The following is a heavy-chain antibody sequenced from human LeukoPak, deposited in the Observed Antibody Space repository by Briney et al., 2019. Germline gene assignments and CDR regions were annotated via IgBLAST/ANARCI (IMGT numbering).Heavy chain of an antibody. CDR3: ARDTGWISDY. CDR2: IYSDGST. D-gene: IGHD5-12*01. Sequence: GGSLRLSCAASGFIVSSSYMSWVRQAPGKGLEWVSVIYSDGSTFYAASVKGRFTISRDNSENTLYLQMNTLRAEDTAVYYCARDTGWISDYWGQGTLVTVSS. V-gene: IGHV3-66*01. J-gene: IGHJ4*02. CDR1: GFIVSSSY.